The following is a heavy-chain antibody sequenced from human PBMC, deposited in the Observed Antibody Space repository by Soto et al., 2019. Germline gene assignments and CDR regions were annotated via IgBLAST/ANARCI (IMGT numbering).Heavy chain of an antibody. J-gene: IGHJ6*02. Sequence: QSGGSLRLSCAASGFTFSSYGMHWVRQAPGKGLEWVAVIWYDGSNKYYADSVKGRFTISRDNSKNTLYLQMNSLRAEDTAVYYCARDKGLWFGELHYYYYGMDVWGQGTTVTVSS. D-gene: IGHD3-10*01. V-gene: IGHV3-33*01. CDR2: IWYDGSNK. CDR3: ARDKGLWFGELHYYYYGMDV. CDR1: GFTFSSYG.